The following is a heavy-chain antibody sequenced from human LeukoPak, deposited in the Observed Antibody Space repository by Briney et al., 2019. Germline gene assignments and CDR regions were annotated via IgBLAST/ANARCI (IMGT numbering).Heavy chain of an antibody. CDR3: ARAGTYYGSGRAFFDY. V-gene: IGHV3-23*01. CDR1: GFTFTSYA. Sequence: GGSLRLSCAASGFTFTSYAMNWVRQTPGKGLEWVSVISGTSGSTNYADSVKGRFTISRDNSKNTLYLQMNSLRAEDTAVYYCARAGTYYGSGRAFFDYWGQGTQVTVSS. CDR2: ISGTSGST. J-gene: IGHJ4*02. D-gene: IGHD3-10*01.